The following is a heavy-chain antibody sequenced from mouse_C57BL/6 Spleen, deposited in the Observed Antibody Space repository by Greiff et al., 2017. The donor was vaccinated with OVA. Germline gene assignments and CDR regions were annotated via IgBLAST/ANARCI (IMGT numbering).Heavy chain of an antibody. CDR2: IDPSDSYT. CDR1: GYTFTSYW. D-gene: IGHD1-1*01. CDR3: ASSHYYGSSIYFDY. Sequence: QVQLQQPGAELVMPGASVKLSCKASGYTFTSYWMHWVKQRPGQGLEWIGEIDPSDSYTNYNQKFKGKSTLTVDKSSSTAYMQLSSLTSEDSAVYYCASSHYYGSSIYFDYWGQGTTLTVSS. V-gene: IGHV1-69*01. J-gene: IGHJ2*01.